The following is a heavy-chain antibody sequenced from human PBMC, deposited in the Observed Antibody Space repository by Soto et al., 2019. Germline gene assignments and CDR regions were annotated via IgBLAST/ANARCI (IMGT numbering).Heavy chain of an antibody. J-gene: IGHJ3*02. D-gene: IGHD3-9*01. CDR1: GYTFTSYG. CDR2: ISAYNGNT. CDR3: AREKTPYDILTQAHRNDAFDI. Sequence: GASVKVSCKASGYTFTSYGISWVRQAPGQGLEWMGWISAYNGNTNYAQKLQGRVTMTTDTSTSTAYMELRSLRSDDTAVYYCAREKTPYDILTQAHRNDAFDIWGQGTMVTVSS. V-gene: IGHV1-18*01.